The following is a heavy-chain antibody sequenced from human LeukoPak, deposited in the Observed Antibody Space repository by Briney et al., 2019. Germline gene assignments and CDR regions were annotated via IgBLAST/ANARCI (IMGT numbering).Heavy chain of an antibody. Sequence: SVKVSCKASGGTFSSYAISWVRQAPGQGLEWMGGIIPIFGTASYAQKFQGRVTITTDESTSTAYMELSSLRSEDTAVYYCARHRQQLVRGFDYWGQGTLVTVSS. CDR2: IIPIFGTA. J-gene: IGHJ4*02. V-gene: IGHV1-69*05. CDR1: GGTFSSYA. CDR3: ARHRQQLVRGFDY. D-gene: IGHD6-6*01.